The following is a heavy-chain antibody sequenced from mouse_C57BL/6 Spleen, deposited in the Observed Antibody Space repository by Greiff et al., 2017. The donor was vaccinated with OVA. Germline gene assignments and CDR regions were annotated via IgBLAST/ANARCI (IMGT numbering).Heavy chain of an antibody. J-gene: IGHJ2*01. D-gene: IGHD1-1*01. CDR3: ARDTTVAFDY. Sequence: DVKLVESEGGLVQPGSSMKLSCTASGFTFSDYYMAWVRQVPEKGLEWVANINYDGSSTYYLDSLKSRFIISRDNAKNILYLQMSSLKSEDTATYYCARDTTVAFDYWGQGTTLTVSS. CDR1: GFTFSDYY. CDR2: INYDGSST. V-gene: IGHV5-16*01.